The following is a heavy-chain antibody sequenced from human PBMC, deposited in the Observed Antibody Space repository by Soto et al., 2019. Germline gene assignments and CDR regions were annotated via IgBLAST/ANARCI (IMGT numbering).Heavy chain of an antibody. Sequence: GSGPTLVNPTETLTLTCTVSGFSLSNARMGVSWIRQPPGKALEWLAHIFSNDEKSYSTSLKSRLTISKDTSKSQVVLTMTNMDPVDTATYYCARIRRMGYCSSTSCPHYYYYGMDAWGQGTTVTVS. CDR1: GFSLSNARMG. D-gene: IGHD2-2*01. CDR3: ARIRRMGYCSSTSCPHYYYYGMDA. CDR2: IFSNDEK. V-gene: IGHV2-26*01. J-gene: IGHJ6*02.